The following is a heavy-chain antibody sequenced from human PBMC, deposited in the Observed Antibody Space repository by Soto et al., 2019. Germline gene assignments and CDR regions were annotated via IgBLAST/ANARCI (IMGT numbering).Heavy chain of an antibody. J-gene: IGHJ4*02. Sequence: ASVKVSCKASGYTFTSYYMHWVRQAPGQGLEWMGIINPSGGSTSYAQKFQGRVTMTRDTSTSTVYMELSSLRSEDTAVYYCARDDHLSIAAAGIDYWGQGTLVTVSS. CDR3: ARDDHLSIAAAGIDY. CDR1: GYTFTSYY. CDR2: INPSGGST. V-gene: IGHV1-46*03. D-gene: IGHD6-13*01.